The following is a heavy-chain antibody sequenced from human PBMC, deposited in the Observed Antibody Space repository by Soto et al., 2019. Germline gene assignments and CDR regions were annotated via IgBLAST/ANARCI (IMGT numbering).Heavy chain of an antibody. J-gene: IGHJ4*02. Sequence: SETLSLTCTVSGGSISSYYWSWIRQPPGKGLEWIGYIYYSGSTNYNPSLKSRVTISVDTSKNQFSLKLSSVTAADTAVYYCARAYYYGSGSYYNYFDYWGQGTLVTVSS. CDR2: IYYSGST. V-gene: IGHV4-59*12. D-gene: IGHD3-10*01. CDR1: GGSISSYY. CDR3: ARAYYYGSGSYYNYFDY.